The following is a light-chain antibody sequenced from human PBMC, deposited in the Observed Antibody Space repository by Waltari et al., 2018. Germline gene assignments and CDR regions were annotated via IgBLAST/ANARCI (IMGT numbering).Light chain of an antibody. V-gene: IGKV3-15*01. Sequence: EIVMTQSPATLSVSPGERATLSCRASQSVTSRLAWYQQKPGQAPRPLIYGASTRATGIPARFSGSGSGTEFTLTISSLQSEDSAVYYCQHYNNWPRTFGQGTKVEIK. J-gene: IGKJ1*01. CDR2: GAS. CDR3: QHYNNWPRT. CDR1: QSVTSR.